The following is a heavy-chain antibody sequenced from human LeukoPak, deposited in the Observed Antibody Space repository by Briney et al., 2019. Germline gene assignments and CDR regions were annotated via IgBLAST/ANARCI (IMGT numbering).Heavy chain of an antibody. CDR1: GGSISSYY. V-gene: IGHV4-59*01. J-gene: IGHJ4*02. CDR3: ARVNLEDFWSSYYTH. D-gene: IGHD3-3*01. CDR2: IYYSGST. Sequence: PSETLSLTCTVSGGSISSYYWSWTRQPPGKGLEWIGYIYYSGSTNYNPSLKSRVTVSVDTSKNQFSLKLSSVTAADTAVYYCARVNLEDFWSSYYTHWGQGTLVTVSS.